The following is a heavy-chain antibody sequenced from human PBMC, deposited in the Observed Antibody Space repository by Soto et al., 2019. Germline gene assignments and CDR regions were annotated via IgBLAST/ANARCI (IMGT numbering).Heavy chain of an antibody. Sequence: PGGSXRLSCAASGFTFSSYWMHWVRQAPGKGLVWVSRINSDGSSTSYADSVKGRFTISRDNAKNTLYLQMNSLRAEDTAVYYCARDREGVDTAMVTGYYYYGMDVWGQGTTVTVSS. D-gene: IGHD5-18*01. CDR2: INSDGSST. CDR3: ARDREGVDTAMVTGYYYYGMDV. V-gene: IGHV3-74*01. CDR1: GFTFSSYW. J-gene: IGHJ6*02.